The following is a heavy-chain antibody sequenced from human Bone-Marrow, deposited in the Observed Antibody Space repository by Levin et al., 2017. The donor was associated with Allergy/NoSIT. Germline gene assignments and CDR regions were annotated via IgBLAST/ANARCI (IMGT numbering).Heavy chain of an antibody. V-gene: IGHV3-23*01. J-gene: IGHJ6*03. CDR3: AKLRGYDYYYYMDV. CDR1: GFTFSSYA. D-gene: IGHD5-12*01. CDR2: ISGSGGST. Sequence: GGSLRLSCAASGFTFSSYAMSWVRQAPGKGLEWVSAISGSGGSTYYADSVKGRFTISRDNSKNTLYLQMNSLRAEDTAVYYCAKLRGYDYYYYMDVWGKGTTVTVSS.